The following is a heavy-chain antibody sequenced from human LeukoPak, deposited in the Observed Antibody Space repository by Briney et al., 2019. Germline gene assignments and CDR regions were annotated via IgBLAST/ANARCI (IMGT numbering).Heavy chain of an antibody. CDR3: AADSRQLQPHDAFDI. D-gene: IGHD1-1*01. CDR1: GGTFSSYA. Sequence: SVKVSCKASGGTFSSYAISWVRQAPGQGLEWMGGIIPIFGTANYAQKFQERVTITRDRSTSTAYLELSSLRSEDTAVYYCAADSRQLQPHDAFDIWGQGTMVTVSS. V-gene: IGHV1-69*05. CDR2: IIPIFGTA. J-gene: IGHJ3*02.